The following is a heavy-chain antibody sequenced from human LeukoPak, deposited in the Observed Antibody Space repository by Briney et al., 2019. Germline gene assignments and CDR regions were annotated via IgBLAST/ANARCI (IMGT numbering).Heavy chain of an antibody. D-gene: IGHD1-26*01. V-gene: IGHV1-2*02. CDR1: GYTFTGYY. Sequence: ASVKVSCKASGYTFTGYYMHWVRQAPGQGLEWMGWINPNSGGTNYAQKFQGRVTMTEDTSTDTAYMELSSLRSEDTAVYYCATDPPRNIVGATPRAFDIWGQGTMVTVSS. J-gene: IGHJ3*02. CDR2: INPNSGGT. CDR3: ATDPPRNIVGATPRAFDI.